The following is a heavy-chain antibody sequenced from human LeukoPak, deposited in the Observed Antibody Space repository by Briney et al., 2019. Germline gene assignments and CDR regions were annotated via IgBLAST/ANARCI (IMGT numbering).Heavy chain of an antibody. CDR2: ISYDGSNK. CDR3: ARDRRTMVRGVIPYYFDY. J-gene: IGHJ4*02. CDR1: GFTFSSHA. V-gene: IGHV3-30-3*01. D-gene: IGHD3-10*01. Sequence: GGSLRLSCAASGFTFSSHAMHWVRQAPGKGLEWVAVISYDGSNKYYADSVKGRFTISRDNSKNTLYLQMNSLRAEDTAVYYCARDRRTMVRGVIPYYFDYWGQGTLVTVSS.